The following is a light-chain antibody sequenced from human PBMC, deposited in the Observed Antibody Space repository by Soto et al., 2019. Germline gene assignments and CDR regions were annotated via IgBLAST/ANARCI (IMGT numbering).Light chain of an antibody. J-gene: IGKJ5*01. CDR2: RAS. Sequence: EIVLTQPPGTLSLSAGERATPACTASPRVSSSSLAWYQLRPSQTPRVIMSRASNRATGVPDRFSASGSGTDFTLTISSLEPEDFAVYYCQQRHNWRDTFGQGRRLGI. V-gene: IGKV3D-20*02. CDR3: QQRHNWRDT. CDR1: PRVSSSS.